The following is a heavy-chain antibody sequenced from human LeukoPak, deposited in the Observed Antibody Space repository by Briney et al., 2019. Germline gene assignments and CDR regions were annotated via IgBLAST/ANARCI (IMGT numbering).Heavy chain of an antibody. CDR1: GFTFSSYA. CDR3: ARDPPQLLWFGDYFDY. Sequence: GGSLRLSCAASGFTFSSYAMNWVRQAPGKGLEWVSGISGRGGNTYYADSVKGQFTISRDNAKNTLYLQMNSLRAEDTAVYYCARDPPQLLWFGDYFDYWGQGTLVTVSS. D-gene: IGHD3-10*01. V-gene: IGHV3-23*01. J-gene: IGHJ4*02. CDR2: ISGRGGNT.